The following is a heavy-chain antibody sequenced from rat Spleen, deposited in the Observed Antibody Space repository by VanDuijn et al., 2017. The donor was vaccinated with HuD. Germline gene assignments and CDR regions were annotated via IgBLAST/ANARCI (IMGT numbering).Heavy chain of an antibody. D-gene: IGHD1-12*02. V-gene: IGHV2-45*01. CDR3: ARAPGNGYVMDA. Sequence: QVQLMESGPGLVQPSETLSLTCTVSGFSLTNYSVHWVRRPPGKGLEWMGVMWRSGSTEYNSALKSRLSISRDTSNNHIFLKMNSLQSEDTTTYYCARAPGNGYVMDAWCQVASITGSS. CDR1: GFSLTNYS. J-gene: IGHJ4*01. CDR2: MWRSGST.